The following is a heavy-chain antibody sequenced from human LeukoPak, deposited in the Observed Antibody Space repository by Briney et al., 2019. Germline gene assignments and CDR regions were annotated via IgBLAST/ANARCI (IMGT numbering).Heavy chain of an antibody. J-gene: IGHJ3*02. CDR2: IIPIFGTA. CDR3: AGGITMVRPDALDI. V-gene: IGHV1-69*13. Sequence: GASVKVSCNASGGTFSSYAISWVRQAPGQGLEWMGGIIPIFGTANYAQKFQGRVTITADESTSTAYMELSSLRSEDTAVYYCAGGITMVRPDALDIWGQGTMVTVSS. D-gene: IGHD3-10*01. CDR1: GGTFSSYA.